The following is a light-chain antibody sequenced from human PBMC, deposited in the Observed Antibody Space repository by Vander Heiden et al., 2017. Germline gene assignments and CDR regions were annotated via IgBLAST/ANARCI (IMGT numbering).Light chain of an antibody. V-gene: IGKV1-33*01. J-gene: IGKJ4*01. CDR2: DAS. CDR3: QQDDNLPLT. Sequence: DIQMTQSPSSLSASVGDRVTITRQASQDISNYLNWYQQKPGKAPKPLIYDASNLETGVPSRFSGSGSGTDFTFTISSLQPEDIATYYCQQDDNLPLTFGGGTKVEIK. CDR1: QDISNY.